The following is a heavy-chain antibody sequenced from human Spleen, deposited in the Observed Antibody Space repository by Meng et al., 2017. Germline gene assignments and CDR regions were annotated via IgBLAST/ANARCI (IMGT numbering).Heavy chain of an antibody. CDR1: GFTFRGYW. Sequence: GESLKISCATSGFTFRGYWMTWVRQTPGKGLEWVANIKQDGSEKYYVDSVKGRFTISRDNSQNTLYLQMNSLRAEDTALYYCAKDNYSSGWYFDYWGQGTLVTVSS. D-gene: IGHD6-19*01. V-gene: IGHV3-7*03. J-gene: IGHJ4*02. CDR2: IKQDGSEK. CDR3: AKDNYSSGWYFDY.